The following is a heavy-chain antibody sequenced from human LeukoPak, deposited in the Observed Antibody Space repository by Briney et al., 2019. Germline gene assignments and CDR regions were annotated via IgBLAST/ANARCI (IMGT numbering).Heavy chain of an antibody. Sequence: GESLKISCKGSGYRFSSYWIAWVRQMPGKGLEWMGIIYPDDSDTKYSPSFQGQVTISADKSISTAYLQWSSLKASDTAMYYCARRYKMYCYESSAHSFDFWGQGTPVTVSS. D-gene: IGHD3-22*01. CDR3: ARRYKMYCYESSAHSFDF. J-gene: IGHJ4*02. CDR1: GYRFSSYW. V-gene: IGHV5-51*01. CDR2: IYPDDSDT.